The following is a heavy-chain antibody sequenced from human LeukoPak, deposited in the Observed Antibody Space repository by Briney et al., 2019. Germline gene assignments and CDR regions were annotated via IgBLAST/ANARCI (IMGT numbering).Heavy chain of an antibody. CDR2: IWDDGNNK. Sequence: PGGSLRLSCAASGFTFSRYVMNWVRQAPGKGLEWVAAIWDDGNNKAYADSVKGRFTTSRDNSKNTLYLQMNSLRSEDTAVFYCVIESNDPDTGDCWGQGTLVTVSS. CDR1: GFTFSRYV. CDR3: VIESNDPDTGDC. J-gene: IGHJ4*02. V-gene: IGHV3-33*01. D-gene: IGHD5-18*01.